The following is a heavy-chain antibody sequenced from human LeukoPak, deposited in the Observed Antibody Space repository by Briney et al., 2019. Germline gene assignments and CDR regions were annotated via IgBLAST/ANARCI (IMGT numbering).Heavy chain of an antibody. CDR2: IYTSGST. J-gene: IGHJ4*02. Sequence: SQTLSLTCTVSGGSISSGSYYWSCIRQPAGTGLEWIGRIYTSGSTNYNPSLKSRVTISVDTSKNQFSLKLSSVTAADTAVYYCAREPIVGSFDYWGQGTLVTVSS. D-gene: IGHD1-26*01. V-gene: IGHV4-61*02. CDR3: AREPIVGSFDY. CDR1: GGSISSGSYY.